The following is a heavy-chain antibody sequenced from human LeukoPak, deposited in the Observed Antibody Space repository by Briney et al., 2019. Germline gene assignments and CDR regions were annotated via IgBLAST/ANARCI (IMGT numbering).Heavy chain of an antibody. V-gene: IGHV1-2*02. CDR1: GYTFTGYY. Sequence: ASVKVSCKASGYTFTGYYMHWVRQAPGQGLEWMGWINPNSGGTNYAQKFQGRVTMTRDTSTSTVYMEVRSLRSDDTAVYYCAREGLRSIAARRGTRDYMDVWGKGTTVIVSS. CDR3: AREGLRSIAARRGTRDYMDV. D-gene: IGHD6-6*01. CDR2: INPNSGGT. J-gene: IGHJ6*03.